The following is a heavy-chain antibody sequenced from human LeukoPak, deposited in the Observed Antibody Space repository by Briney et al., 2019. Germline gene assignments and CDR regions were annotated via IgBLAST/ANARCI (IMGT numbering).Heavy chain of an antibody. CDR3: ARALDALEWLLEARYYFDY. V-gene: IGHV4-39*07. CDR1: GGSISSSSYY. CDR2: IYYSGST. Sequence: QESGPGLVKPSETLSLTCSVSGGSISSSSYYWGWIRQPPGKGLEWIGSIYYSGSTYYNPSLKSRVTISLDTSKNQFSLKLSSVTAADTAVYYCARALDALEWLLEARYYFDYWGQGTLVTVSS. J-gene: IGHJ4*02. D-gene: IGHD3-3*01.